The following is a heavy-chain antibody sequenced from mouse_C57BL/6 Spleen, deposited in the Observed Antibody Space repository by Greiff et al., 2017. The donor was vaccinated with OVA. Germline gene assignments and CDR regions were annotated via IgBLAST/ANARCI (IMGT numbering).Heavy chain of an antibody. Sequence: VQLQQSGAELVRPGASVKLSCTASGFNIKDYYMHWVKQRPEQGLEWIGRIDPEDGDTEYAPQFQGKATMTADTSANTAYRQLSSLTSEDTAVYYCTTYYYGSREYAMDYWGQGTSVTVSS. J-gene: IGHJ4*01. D-gene: IGHD1-1*01. CDR2: IDPEDGDT. CDR1: GFNIKDYY. V-gene: IGHV14-1*01. CDR3: TTYYYGSREYAMDY.